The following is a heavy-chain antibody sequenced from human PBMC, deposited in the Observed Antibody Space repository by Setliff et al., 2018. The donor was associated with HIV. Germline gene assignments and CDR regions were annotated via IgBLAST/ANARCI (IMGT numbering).Heavy chain of an antibody. J-gene: IGHJ4*02. V-gene: IGHV3-23*01. Sequence: GGSLRLSCAAAGFTFSSYAMSWVRQAPGKGLEWVSAISGSGGSTYYADSVKGRFTISRDNSKNTLYLQMNSLRAEDTAVYYCAKDYYDFVWGSSLAYRGQGTLVTVSS. CDR3: AKDYYDFVWGSSLAY. D-gene: IGHD3-16*01. CDR2: ISGSGGST. CDR1: GFTFSSYA.